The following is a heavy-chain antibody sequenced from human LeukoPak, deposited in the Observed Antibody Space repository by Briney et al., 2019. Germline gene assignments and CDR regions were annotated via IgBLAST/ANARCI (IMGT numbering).Heavy chain of an antibody. J-gene: IGHJ4*02. CDR1: GGTFISYA. Sequence: ASVKVSCKASGGTFISYAISWVRQAPGQGLEWMGRIIPIFGTANYAQKFQGRVTITTDESTSTAYMELSSLRSEDTAVYYCARDGVAVAGTGDYWGQGTLVTVSS. CDR2: IIPIFGTA. D-gene: IGHD6-19*01. V-gene: IGHV1-69*05. CDR3: ARDGVAVAGTGDY.